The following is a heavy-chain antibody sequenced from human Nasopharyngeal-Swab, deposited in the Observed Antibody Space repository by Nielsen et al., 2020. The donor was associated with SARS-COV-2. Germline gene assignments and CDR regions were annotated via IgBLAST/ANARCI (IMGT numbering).Heavy chain of an antibody. CDR3: ARVRVGSYAPMDV. V-gene: IGHV3-11*06. CDR2: ISSSSSYT. J-gene: IGHJ6*04. Sequence: GESLKISCAASGFTFSDYYMSWIRQAPGKGLEWVSYISSSSSYTKYADSVKGRFTIFRDNAKNSLYLQMNSLRAEDTAVYYCARVRVGSYAPMDVWGKGTTVTVSS. D-gene: IGHD3-16*01. CDR1: GFTFSDYY.